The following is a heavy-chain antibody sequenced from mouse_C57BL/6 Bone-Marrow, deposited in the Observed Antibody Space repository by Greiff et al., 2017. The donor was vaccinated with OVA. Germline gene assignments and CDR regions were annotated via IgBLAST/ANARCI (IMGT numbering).Heavy chain of an antibody. CDR2: SRNKANDYTT. CDR3: ARDASHGYRFAY. D-gene: IGHD2-2*01. CDR1: GFTFSDFY. V-gene: IGHV7-1*01. J-gene: IGHJ3*01. Sequence: EVKLVESGGGLVQSGRSLRLSCATSGFTFSDFYMEWVRQAPGKGLEWIAASRNKANDYTTEYSASVKGRFIVSRDTSQSILYLQMNALRAEDTAIYYCARDASHGYRFAYWGQGTLVTVSA.